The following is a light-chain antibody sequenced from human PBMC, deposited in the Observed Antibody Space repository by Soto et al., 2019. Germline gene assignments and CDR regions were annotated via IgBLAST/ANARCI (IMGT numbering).Light chain of an antibody. Sequence: QSVLTQPPSASGTPGQRVPISCSGSSSNIGSSYVYWYRQVPGTAPKLLIYANNQRPSGVPDRFSGSKSVTSASLAISGLRSEDEADYYCATWDDSLSGWVFGGGTKVTVL. CDR3: ATWDDSLSGWV. J-gene: IGLJ3*02. CDR1: SSNIGSSY. V-gene: IGLV1-47*02. CDR2: ANN.